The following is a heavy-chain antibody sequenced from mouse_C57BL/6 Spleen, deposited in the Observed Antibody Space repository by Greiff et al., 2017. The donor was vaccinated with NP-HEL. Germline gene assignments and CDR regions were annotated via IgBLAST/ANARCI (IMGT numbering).Heavy chain of an antibody. J-gene: IGHJ2*01. V-gene: IGHV5-6*01. CDR1: GFTFSSYG. CDR3: ERQEKSYYDYDEYYFDY. D-gene: IGHD2-4*01. CDR2: ISSGGSYT. Sequence: EVQGVESGGDLVKPGGSLKLSCAASGFTFSSYGMSWVRQTPDKRLEWVATISSGGSYTYYPDSVKGRFTISRDNAKNTLYLQMSSLKSEDTAMYYCERQEKSYYDYDEYYFDYWGQGTTLTVSS.